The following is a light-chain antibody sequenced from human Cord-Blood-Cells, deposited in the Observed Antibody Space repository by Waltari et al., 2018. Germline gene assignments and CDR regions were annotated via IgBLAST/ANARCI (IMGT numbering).Light chain of an antibody. CDR1: QSVSSSY. V-gene: IGKV3-20*01. Sequence: EIVLTQTPGTPSLSPGESATLSCRARQSVSSSYLAWSQQKPGQAPRLLIYGASSRATGIPDRFSGSGSGTDFTLTISRLEPEDFAVYYCQQYGSSPPAYTFGQGTKLEIK. J-gene: IGKJ2*01. CDR3: QQYGSSPPAYT. CDR2: GAS.